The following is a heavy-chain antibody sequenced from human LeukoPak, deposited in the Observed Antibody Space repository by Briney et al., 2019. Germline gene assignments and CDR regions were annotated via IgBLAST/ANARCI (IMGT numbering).Heavy chain of an antibody. D-gene: IGHD5-24*01. CDR1: GYTFTSYW. V-gene: IGHV5-51*01. J-gene: IGHJ4*02. CDR2: IYPGDSVT. Sequence: GESLKISCKGTGYTFTSYWIGWVRQMPGKGLEWMGIIYPGDSVTRYSPSFQGRVTISADKSISTAYLQWSSLKASDTAMYYCARRGDGYNLNFDYWGQGTLSPSPQ. CDR3: ARRGDGYNLNFDY.